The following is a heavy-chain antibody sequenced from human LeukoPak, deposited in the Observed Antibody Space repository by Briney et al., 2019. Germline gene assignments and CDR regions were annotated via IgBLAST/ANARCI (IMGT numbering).Heavy chain of an antibody. V-gene: IGHV3-30*18. CDR1: GFTFSSYG. CDR3: AKPEGAYCGGDCYSHFDY. CDR2: ISYDGSNK. J-gene: IGHJ4*02. D-gene: IGHD2-21*02. Sequence: GGSLRLSCAASGFTFSSYGMHWVRQAPCKGLEWVAVISYDGSNKYYADSVKGRFTISRDNSKNTLYLQMNSLRAEDTAVYYCAKPEGAYCGGDCYSHFDYWGQGTLVTVSS.